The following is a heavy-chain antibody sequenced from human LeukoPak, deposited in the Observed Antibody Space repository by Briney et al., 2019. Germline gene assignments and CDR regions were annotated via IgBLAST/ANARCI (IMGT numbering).Heavy chain of an antibody. J-gene: IGHJ4*02. Sequence: ASVKDSCKASGYTFTSYDINWVRQATGQGLEWMGWMNPNSGNTGYAQKFQGRVTMTRNTSISTAYMELSSLRSEDTAVYYCARERLYSSGWDFDYWGQGALVTASS. D-gene: IGHD6-19*01. V-gene: IGHV1-8*01. CDR3: ARERLYSSGWDFDY. CDR1: GYTFTSYD. CDR2: MNPNSGNT.